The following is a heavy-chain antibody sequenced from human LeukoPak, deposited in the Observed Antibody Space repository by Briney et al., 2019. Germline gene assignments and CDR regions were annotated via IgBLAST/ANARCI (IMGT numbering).Heavy chain of an antibody. V-gene: IGHV3-9*01. CDR2: ISWNSGSI. Sequence: LSLTCTVSGGSISSYYWSWIRQPPGKGLEWVSGISWNSGSIGYADSVKGRFTISRDNAKNSLYLQMNSLRAEDTALYYCAKARGGYYYGIDYWGQGTLVTVSS. J-gene: IGHJ4*02. CDR3: AKARGGYYYGIDY. D-gene: IGHD3-10*01. CDR1: GGSISSYY.